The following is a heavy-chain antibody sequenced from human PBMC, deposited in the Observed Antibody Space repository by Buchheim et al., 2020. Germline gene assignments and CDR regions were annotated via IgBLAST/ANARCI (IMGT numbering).Heavy chain of an antibody. D-gene: IGHD3-22*01. CDR2: ISYDGSNK. CDR3: AKGRELYYDSSCVDY. J-gene: IGHJ4*02. V-gene: IGHV3-30*18. Sequence: QVQLVESGGGVVQPGRSLRLSCAASGFTFSSYGMHWVRQAPGKGLEWVAVISYDGSNKYYADSVKGRFTISRDNSKNTLYLQMNSLRAEDTAVYYCAKGRELYYDSSCVDYWGQGTL. CDR1: GFTFSSYG.